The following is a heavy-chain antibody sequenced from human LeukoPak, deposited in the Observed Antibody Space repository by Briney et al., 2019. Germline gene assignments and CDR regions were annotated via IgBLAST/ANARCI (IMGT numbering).Heavy chain of an antibody. CDR2: INPNSGGT. Sequence: ASVKVSCKASGYTFTGYYMHWVRQAPRQGLEWMGWINPNSGGTNYAQKFQGRVTMTRDTSISTAYMELSRLRSDDTAVYYCARATYGQQQLANFDYWGQGTLVTVSS. V-gene: IGHV1-2*02. D-gene: IGHD6-13*01. CDR1: GYTFTGYY. J-gene: IGHJ4*02. CDR3: ARATYGQQQLANFDY.